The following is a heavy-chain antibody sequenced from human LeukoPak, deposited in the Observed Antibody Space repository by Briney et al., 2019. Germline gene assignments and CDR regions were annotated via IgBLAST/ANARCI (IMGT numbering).Heavy chain of an antibody. J-gene: IGHJ4*02. CDR3: ARGSEYYYDSSNFDY. CDR2: IYYSGST. V-gene: IGHV4-59*01. Sequence: SETLSLTCTVSGGSISSYYWSWIRQPLGKGLEWIGYIYYSGSTNYNPSLKSRVTISVDTSKNQFSLKLSSVTAADTAVYYCARGSEYYYDSSNFDYWGQGTLVTVSS. D-gene: IGHD3-22*01. CDR1: GGSISSYY.